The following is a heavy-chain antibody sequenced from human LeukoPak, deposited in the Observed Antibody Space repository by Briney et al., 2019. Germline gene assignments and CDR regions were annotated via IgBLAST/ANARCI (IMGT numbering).Heavy chain of an antibody. Sequence: EASVKVSCKASGYSFTSYGISWVRQAPGQGLEWMGWINTYNGNTNYAQNVQGRVTMTTDTATSTAYMELRSLRSDDKAVYFCARVITMVRGVILPVSGFDYWGQGTLVSVSS. V-gene: IGHV1-18*01. D-gene: IGHD3-10*01. J-gene: IGHJ4*02. CDR2: INTYNGNT. CDR1: GYSFTSYG. CDR3: ARVITMVRGVILPVSGFDY.